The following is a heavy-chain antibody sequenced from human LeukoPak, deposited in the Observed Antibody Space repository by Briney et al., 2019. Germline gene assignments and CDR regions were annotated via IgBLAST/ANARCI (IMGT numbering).Heavy chain of an antibody. CDR1: GFTFSNYA. J-gene: IGHJ4*02. Sequence: GESLKISCAVSGFTFSNYAMSWVRQPPGKGLEWGSSISGNSDTTYYPDSVRGRFTISRDNAKSTLFLQMSSLRAEDTALYYCTKDPYYGSRTLYPTFDDWGQGTLVTVSS. CDR3: TKDPYYGSRTLYPTFDD. D-gene: IGHD3-10*01. V-gene: IGHV3-23*01. CDR2: ISGNSDTT.